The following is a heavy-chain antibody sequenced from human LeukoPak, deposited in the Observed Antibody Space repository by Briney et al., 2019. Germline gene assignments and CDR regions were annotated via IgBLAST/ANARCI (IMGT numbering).Heavy chain of an antibody. CDR1: GYTFTSYG. J-gene: IGHJ5*02. CDR2: ISAYNGNT. D-gene: IGHD1-26*01. V-gene: IGHV1-18*01. CDR3: AREDGVIVGASSDNWFDP. Sequence: GASVKVSCKASGYTFTSYGISWVRQAPGQGLEWMGWISAYNGNTNYAQKLQGRVTMTTDTSTSTAYMELRSLRSDDTAVYYCAREDGVIVGASSDNWFDPWGQGTLVTVSS.